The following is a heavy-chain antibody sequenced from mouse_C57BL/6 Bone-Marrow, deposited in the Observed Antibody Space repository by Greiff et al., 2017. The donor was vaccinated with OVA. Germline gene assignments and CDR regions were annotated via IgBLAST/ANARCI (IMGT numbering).Heavy chain of an antibody. CDR2: IWRGGST. Sequence: VQRVESGPGLVQPSQSLSITCTVSGFSLTSYGVHWVRQSPGKGLEWLGVIWRGGSTDYNAAFMSRLSITKDNSKSQVFFKMNSLQADDTAIYYCAKNDGSSYVWFAYWGQGTLVTVSA. J-gene: IGHJ3*01. CDR3: AKNDGSSYVWFAY. CDR1: GFSLTSYG. D-gene: IGHD1-1*01. V-gene: IGHV2-5*01.